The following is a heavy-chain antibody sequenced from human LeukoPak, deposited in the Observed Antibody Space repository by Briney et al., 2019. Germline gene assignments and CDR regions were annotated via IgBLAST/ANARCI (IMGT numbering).Heavy chain of an antibody. CDR2: INPNSGGT. Sequence: ASVKVSCKASGYTFTGYYMHWVRQAPGQGLEWMGWINPNSGGTNYAQKFQGRVTMTRDTSISTAYMELSRLRSDDTAVYYCARRGYCSGGSRYHIDYWGQGTLVTVSS. CDR3: ARRGYCSGGSRYHIDY. V-gene: IGHV1-2*02. CDR1: GYTFTGYY. D-gene: IGHD2-15*01. J-gene: IGHJ4*02.